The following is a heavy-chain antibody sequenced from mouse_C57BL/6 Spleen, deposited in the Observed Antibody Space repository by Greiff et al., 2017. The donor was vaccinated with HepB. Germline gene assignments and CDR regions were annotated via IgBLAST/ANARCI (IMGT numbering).Heavy chain of an antibody. Sequence: QVQLQQSGAELVRPGTSVKVSCKASGYAFTNYLIEWVKQRPGQGLEWIGVINPGSGGTNYNEKFKGKATLTADKSSSTAYMQLSSLTSEDSAVYFCARSDGYYGYWGQGTTLTVSS. J-gene: IGHJ2*01. CDR1: GYAFTNYL. D-gene: IGHD2-3*01. CDR3: ARSDGYYGY. CDR2: INPGSGGT. V-gene: IGHV1-54*01.